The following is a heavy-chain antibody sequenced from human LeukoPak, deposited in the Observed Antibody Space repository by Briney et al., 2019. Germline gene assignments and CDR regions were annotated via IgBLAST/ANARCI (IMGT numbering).Heavy chain of an antibody. CDR2: TSGSGGST. Sequence: GGSPRLSCAASGFTFSNYAMNWVRQAPEKGLEWVSGTSGSGGSTNYADSVKGRFTISRDNSKNTLYLQMNSLRAEDTAVYYCTKDIVVMTAISGNSFDYWGQGTLVTVSS. J-gene: IGHJ4*02. CDR3: TKDIVVMTAISGNSFDY. CDR1: GFTFSNYA. V-gene: IGHV3-23*01. D-gene: IGHD2-21*02.